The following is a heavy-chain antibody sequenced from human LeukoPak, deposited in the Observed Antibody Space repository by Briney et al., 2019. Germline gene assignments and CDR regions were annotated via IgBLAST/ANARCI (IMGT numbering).Heavy chain of an antibody. J-gene: IGHJ4*02. CDR2: INPNDGNT. V-gene: IGHV1-18*01. Sequence: GASVKVSCKASGYTFNNYGFSWVRQAPGQGLEWMGWINPNDGNTDYAQKFQGRVSMTTDTSTSTAYMELWSLTSDDTAVYFCARVRLSLVTTIIFDYWGQGTLVTVSS. CDR1: GYTFNNYG. D-gene: IGHD5-12*01. CDR3: ARVRLSLVTTIIFDY.